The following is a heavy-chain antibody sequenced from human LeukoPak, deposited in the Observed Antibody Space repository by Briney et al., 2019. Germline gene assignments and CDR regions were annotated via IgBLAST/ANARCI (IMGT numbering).Heavy chain of an antibody. D-gene: IGHD6-13*01. V-gene: IGHV3-43D*03. CDR1: GFTFDDYA. CDR2: ISWDGGST. CDR3: AKSGSSWSGVYYYYYMDV. Sequence: GGSLRLSCAASGFTFDDYAMHWVRQAPGKGLEWVSLISWDGGSTYYADPVKGRFTISRDNSKNSLYLQMNSLRAEDTALYYCAKSGSSWSGVYYYYYMDVWGKGTTVTVSS. J-gene: IGHJ6*03.